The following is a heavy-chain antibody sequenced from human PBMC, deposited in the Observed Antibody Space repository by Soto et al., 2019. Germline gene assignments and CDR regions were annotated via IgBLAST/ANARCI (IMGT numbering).Heavy chain of an antibody. CDR1: GGTLSSYT. CDR3: ANPSLGGDADPFDI. D-gene: IGHD1-26*01. Sequence: QVQLVQSGAEVKKPGSSVKVSCKASGGTLSSYTINWMRQAPGQGLEWMGRIIPFLGILNYAQKFQGRVTITADKSTSAAHMELSSLRSEDTAVYYCANPSLGGDADPFDIWGQGTMVTVSS. V-gene: IGHV1-69*02. CDR2: IIPFLGIL. J-gene: IGHJ3*02.